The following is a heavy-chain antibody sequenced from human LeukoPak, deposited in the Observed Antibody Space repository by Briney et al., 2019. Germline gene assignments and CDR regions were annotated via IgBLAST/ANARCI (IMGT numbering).Heavy chain of an antibody. Sequence: SGPTLVKPTQTLTLTCTFSGFSLSTSGVGVGWIRQPPGKALEWLALIYWDDDKRYSPSLKSRLTITKDTSKNQVVLTMTNMDPVDTATYYCAHRLGYYDSSGSDLIADYFAYWGQGTLVTVSS. J-gene: IGHJ4*02. D-gene: IGHD3-22*01. CDR2: IYWDDDK. CDR1: GFSLSTSGVG. CDR3: AHRLGYYDSSGSDLIADYFAY. V-gene: IGHV2-5*02.